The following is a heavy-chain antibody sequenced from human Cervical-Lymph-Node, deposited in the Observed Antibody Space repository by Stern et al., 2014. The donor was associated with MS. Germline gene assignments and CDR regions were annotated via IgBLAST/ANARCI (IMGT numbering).Heavy chain of an antibody. D-gene: IGHD2-2*01. V-gene: IGHV3-30*03. Sequence: VQLVESGGGVVQPGRSLRLSCAASGFTFNTYGMHWVRQAPGKGLEWVAMISYDGSKKYYADSVKGRFTISRDNPKNTLYLQVDSLRAEDTAVYYCARIRHCSSTTCSSYFYYGMDVWGQGTTVTVSS. CDR2: ISYDGSKK. CDR1: GFTFNTYG. J-gene: IGHJ6*02. CDR3: ARIRHCSSTTCSSYFYYGMDV.